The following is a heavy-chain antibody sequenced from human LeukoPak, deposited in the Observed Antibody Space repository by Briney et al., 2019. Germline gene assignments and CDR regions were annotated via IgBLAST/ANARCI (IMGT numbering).Heavy chain of an antibody. CDR2: IFPIFGAA. CDR3: AGERPPGDSSNWFLEGYFDI. D-gene: IGHD6-13*01. Sequence: ASVKVSCKASGGTFSSYAITWVRQAPGQGLEWMGRIFPIFGAANYAQKFQGRVTITTDESTSTAYMELSTLRSDDTAVYYCAGERPPGDSSNWFLEGYFDIWGQGTLVTVSS. CDR1: GGTFSSYA. J-gene: IGHJ4*02. V-gene: IGHV1-69*05.